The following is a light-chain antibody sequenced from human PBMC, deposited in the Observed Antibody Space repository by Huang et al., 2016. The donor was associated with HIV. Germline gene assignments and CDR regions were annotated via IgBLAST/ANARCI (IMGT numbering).Light chain of an antibody. CDR3: QQYNNWPYT. J-gene: IGKJ2*01. CDR1: ESVSVN. Sequence: EIVMTQSPDTLSVSPGARATLSCRASESVSVNLAWYQQRPGQAPRLLIHGASTRAAGVSARFSGGGSGAEFTLTISSLQSEDFALCYCQQYNNWPYTFGQGTKLEFK. CDR2: GAS. V-gene: IGKV3-15*01.